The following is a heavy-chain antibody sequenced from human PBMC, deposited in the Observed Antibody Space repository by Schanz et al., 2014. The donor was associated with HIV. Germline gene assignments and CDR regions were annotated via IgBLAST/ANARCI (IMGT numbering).Heavy chain of an antibody. CDR3: ARTSRIVIPDRDPRLSYLYGMDV. CDR2: LWHDGTNK. CDR1: GFTFSSYG. J-gene: IGHJ6*02. V-gene: IGHV3-33*01. D-gene: IGHD1-26*01. Sequence: VQLVESGGGLVKPGGSLRLSCAASGFTFSSYGMHWVRQAPGKGLEWVAVLWHDGTNKYYVDSVKDRFTISRDNSKNTLYLQMKCLRADDTAVYYCARTSRIVIPDRDPRLSYLYGMDVWGQGTTVTVSS.